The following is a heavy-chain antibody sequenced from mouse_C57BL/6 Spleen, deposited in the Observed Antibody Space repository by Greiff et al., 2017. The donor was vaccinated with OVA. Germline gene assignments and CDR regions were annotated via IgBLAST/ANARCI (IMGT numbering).Heavy chain of an antibody. D-gene: IGHD1-1*01. CDR1: GYTFTSYW. V-gene: IGHV1-52*01. J-gene: IGHJ2*01. CDR2: IDPSDSET. CDR3: ARGTTVVEDYFDY. Sequence: QVQLQQPGAELVRPGSSVKLSCKASGYTFTSYWMHWVKQRPIQGLEWIGNIDPSDSETHYNQKFKDKATLTVDKSSSTAYMQLSSLTSEDAAGYYCARGTTVVEDYFDYWGQGTTLTVSS.